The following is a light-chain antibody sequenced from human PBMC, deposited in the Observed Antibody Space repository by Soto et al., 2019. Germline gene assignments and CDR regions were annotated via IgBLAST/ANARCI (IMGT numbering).Light chain of an antibody. CDR2: AAS. J-gene: IGKJ5*01. V-gene: IGKV1-12*01. CDR1: QSISSW. CDR3: QQGDSFPIT. Sequence: DIQMTQSPSSVSASVGDRVTITCRASQSISSWLAWYQQKPGTVPKLLIYAASSLQSGVPSRFSGSGAGTEFTRTITSLEPEDFGTYYWQQGDSFPITCGQGTLLEIK.